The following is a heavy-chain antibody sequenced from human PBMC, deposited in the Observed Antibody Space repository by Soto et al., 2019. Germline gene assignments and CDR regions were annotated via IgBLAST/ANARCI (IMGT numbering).Heavy chain of an antibody. CDR2: IKQDGSEM. V-gene: IGHV3-7*01. D-gene: IGHD3-10*02. Sequence: GGSLRLSCAASGFTFTTYWMNWVRQAPGKGLEWVANIKQDGSEMYYVDSVKGRFTISRDNAKNSLYLQMNSLRAEDTAVYYCTRNYSSRGLYYWGQGALVTVSS. J-gene: IGHJ4*02. CDR3: TRNYSSRGLYY. CDR1: GFTFTTYW.